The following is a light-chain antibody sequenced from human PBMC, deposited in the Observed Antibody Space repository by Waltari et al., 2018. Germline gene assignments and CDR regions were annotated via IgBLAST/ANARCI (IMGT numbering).Light chain of an antibody. CDR1: NSDVGGYDR. J-gene: IGLJ3*02. CDR3: CSFAGSNTWV. V-gene: IGLV2-23*01. Sequence: QSALTQPASVSGSPGQSITISCTGTNSDVGGYDRASWYQQHPDKAPKVMIYEDTKRPSGVSYRFSGSKSGNTASLTISGLQAEDEADYYCCSFAGSNTWVFGGGTKLTVL. CDR2: EDT.